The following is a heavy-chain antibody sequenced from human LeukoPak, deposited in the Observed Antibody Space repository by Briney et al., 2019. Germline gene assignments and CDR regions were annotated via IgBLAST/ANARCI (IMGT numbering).Heavy chain of an antibody. V-gene: IGHV3-30-3*01. J-gene: IGHJ4*02. D-gene: IGHD6-19*01. CDR2: ISYDGSNK. Sequence: PGRSLRLSCAASGFTFSSYAMHWVRQAPGKGLEWVAVISYDGSNKYYADSVKGRFTISRDNSKNTLYLQMNSLRAEDTAVYYCARGVAVAGTRGYFDYWGQGTLVTVSS. CDR1: GFTFSSYA. CDR3: ARGVAVAGTRGYFDY.